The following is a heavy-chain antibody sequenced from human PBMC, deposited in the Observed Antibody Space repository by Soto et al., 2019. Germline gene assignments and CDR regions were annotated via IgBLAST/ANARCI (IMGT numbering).Heavy chain of an antibody. CDR1: GYSFTNYW. J-gene: IGHJ6*01. D-gene: IGHD2-15*01. Sequence: PGESLKISCKGSGYSFTNYWISWVRQMPGRGLEWMGMIDPSDSYTYYSPSFQGHVTISAAKSISTAYLQWSSLKASDTAMYYCARLHCSGGSCYAAHLGMDVWGQGTTVTVSS. CDR3: ARLHCSGGSCYAAHLGMDV. CDR2: IDPSDSYT. V-gene: IGHV5-10-1*01.